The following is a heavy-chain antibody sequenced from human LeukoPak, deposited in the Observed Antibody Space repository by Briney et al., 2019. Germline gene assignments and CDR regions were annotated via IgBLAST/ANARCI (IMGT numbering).Heavy chain of an antibody. V-gene: IGHV4-38-2*02. CDR1: GYSISSGYY. CDR3: ARDQDYFDY. CDR2: IYHSGST. Sequence: SETLSLTCTVSGYSISSGYYWGWIRQPPGKGLEWIGSIYHSGSTYYNPSLKSRVTISVDTSKNQFSLKLSSVTAADTAVYYCARDQDYFDYWGQGTLVTVSS. J-gene: IGHJ4*02.